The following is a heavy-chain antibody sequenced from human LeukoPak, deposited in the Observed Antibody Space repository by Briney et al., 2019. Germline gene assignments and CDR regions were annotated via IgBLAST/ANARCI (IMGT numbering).Heavy chain of an antibody. D-gene: IGHD1-26*01. CDR1: GFTFSSYA. CDR3: AKISGSYYFDY. J-gene: IGHJ4*02. CDR2: ISGSGGST. Sequence: GGSLRLSCAASGFTFSSYAMSWVRQAPGKGLEWVSAISGSGGSTHYADSVRGRFTISRDNSKNTLYLQMNSLRAEDTAVYYCAKISGSYYFDYWGQGTLVTVSS. V-gene: IGHV3-23*01.